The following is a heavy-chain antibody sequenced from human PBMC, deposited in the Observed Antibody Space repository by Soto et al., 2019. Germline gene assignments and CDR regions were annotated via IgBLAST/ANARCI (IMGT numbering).Heavy chain of an antibody. D-gene: IGHD5-12*01. J-gene: IGHJ4*02. Sequence: SETLSLTCAVSGYSITSDYYWGWIRQPPGKGLEWIGSIYSGSTYYNPSLKSRVTISVDTSKNQFFLRLTSVTAADTAVYYCVREAYIGYGHAIDHWGPGTLVTVSS. V-gene: IGHV4-38-2*02. CDR3: VREAYIGYGHAIDH. CDR2: IYSGST. CDR1: GYSITSDYY.